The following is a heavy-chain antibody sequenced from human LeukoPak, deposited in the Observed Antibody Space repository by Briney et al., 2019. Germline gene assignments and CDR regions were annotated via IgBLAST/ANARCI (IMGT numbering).Heavy chain of an antibody. CDR1: GYTFTGYY. CDR2: INPSGGST. Sequence: GSVKVSCKASGYTFTGYYMHWVRQAPGQGLEWMGIINPSGGSTSYAQKFQGRVTMTRDMSTSTVYMELSSLRSEDTAVYYCARETDYGDYVLRPRCEWCFDYWGQGTLVTVSS. CDR3: ARETDYGDYVLRPRCEWCFDY. D-gene: IGHD4-17*01. J-gene: IGHJ4*02. V-gene: IGHV1-46*01.